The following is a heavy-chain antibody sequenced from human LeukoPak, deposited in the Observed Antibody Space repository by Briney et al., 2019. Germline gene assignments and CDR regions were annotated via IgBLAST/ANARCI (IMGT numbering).Heavy chain of an antibody. Sequence: GGSLRLSCAASGFTFSNYWMNWVRQAPGKGLEWVAKVRENGSENFYVDSVNGRFVISRDNAKKSLYLQMNSLRAEDTAVYYCARDFSVAYYYYYYMDVWGKGTTVTVSS. CDR3: ARDFSVAYYYYYYMDV. CDR1: GFTFSNYW. V-gene: IGHV3-7*01. CDR2: VRENGSEN. D-gene: IGHD4-23*01. J-gene: IGHJ6*03.